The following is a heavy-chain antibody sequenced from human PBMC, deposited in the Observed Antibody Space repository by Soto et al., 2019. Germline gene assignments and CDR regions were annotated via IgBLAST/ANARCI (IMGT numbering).Heavy chain of an antibody. CDR3: AKVHGTVTTLWSWDY. Sequence: EVQLLESGGGLVQPGGSLRLSCVASGFTFSNYAMSWVRQALGKGLEWVSAITGRDGNTYYADSVKGRFTISRDNSDNMLFLQMNSLRAEDTAVYHCAKVHGTVTTLWSWDYWGLGTLVTVSS. V-gene: IGHV3-23*01. D-gene: IGHD4-17*01. J-gene: IGHJ4*02. CDR2: ITGRDGNT. CDR1: GFTFSNYA.